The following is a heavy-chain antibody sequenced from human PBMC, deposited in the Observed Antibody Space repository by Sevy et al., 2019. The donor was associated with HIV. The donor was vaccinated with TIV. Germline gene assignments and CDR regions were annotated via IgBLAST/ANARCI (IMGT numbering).Heavy chain of an antibody. CDR3: VRAFSATSSAYFDY. Sequence: GGSLRLSCAGSGVTTEDYGMNWVRQVPGKGLEWVSGIYWNGGSTAYADSVKGRFTISRDNAKRSLYLQMNSLRVDDTALYYCVRAFSATSSAYFDYWGQGALVTVS. CDR2: IYWNGGST. D-gene: IGHD1-26*01. J-gene: IGHJ4*02. CDR1: GVTTEDYG. V-gene: IGHV3-20*04.